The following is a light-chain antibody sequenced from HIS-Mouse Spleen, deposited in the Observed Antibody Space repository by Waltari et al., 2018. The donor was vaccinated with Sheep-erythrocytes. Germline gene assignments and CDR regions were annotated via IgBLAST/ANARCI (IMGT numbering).Light chain of an antibody. CDR1: SSDVGSYTL. V-gene: IGLV2-23*01. Sequence: QSALTQPASVSGSPGQSITISCTGTSSDVGSYTLVSWYQQHPGKAPKLMIYEGSKRPSGVSNRFSGSKSGNTASLKISGLQAEDEADYYCCSYAGSSTPWVFGGGTKLTVL. J-gene: IGLJ3*02. CDR3: CSYAGSSTPWV. CDR2: EGS.